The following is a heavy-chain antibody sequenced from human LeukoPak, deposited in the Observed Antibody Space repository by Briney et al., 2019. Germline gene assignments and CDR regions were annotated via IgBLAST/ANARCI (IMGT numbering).Heavy chain of an antibody. J-gene: IGHJ4*02. D-gene: IGHD1-7*01. V-gene: IGHV3-74*01. CDR1: GFTFSNYW. CDR3: ATAGNYRFDY. Sequence: PGGSLRLSCAASGFTFSNYWVHWVRQAPGKGLVWVSRINPDGSTINYAASVKGRFTISRDNAKNTLYLQMNSLSAEDTAVYYCATAGNYRFDYWGQGTLVTVSS. CDR2: INPDGSTI.